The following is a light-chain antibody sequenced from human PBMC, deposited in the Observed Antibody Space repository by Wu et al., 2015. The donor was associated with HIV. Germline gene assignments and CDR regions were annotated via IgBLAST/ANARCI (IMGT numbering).Light chain of an antibody. CDR2: GVS. CDR3: QQYGSSPYT. V-gene: IGKV3-20*01. J-gene: IGKJ2*01. CDR1: QSVSSTY. Sequence: EIVLTQSPGTLSLSPGERATLSCRASQSVSSTYLAWYQQKPGQAPRLLIYGVSSRATGIPDRFSGSGSGTDFTLTISRLEPGDFALYYCQQYGSSPYTFGQGTKLEIK.